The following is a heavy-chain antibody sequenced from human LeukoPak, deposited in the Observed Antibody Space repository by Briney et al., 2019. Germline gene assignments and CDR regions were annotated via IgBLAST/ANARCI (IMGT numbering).Heavy chain of an antibody. CDR2: IYSDGST. CDR1: GFTFSNAW. Sequence: GSLILSCAASGFTFSNAWMTGVRQAPGKGLEWVSVIYSDGSTYYADSVRGRFTMSRDDSKNTVYLQLNRLRGEDTAIYYCARSRYLDWGGAFDMWGQGTMVTVSS. V-gene: IGHV3-66*01. CDR3: ARSRYLDWGGAFDM. D-gene: IGHD3-9*01. J-gene: IGHJ3*02.